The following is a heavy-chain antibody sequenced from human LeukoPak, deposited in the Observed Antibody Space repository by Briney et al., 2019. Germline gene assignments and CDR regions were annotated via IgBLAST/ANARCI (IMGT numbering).Heavy chain of an antibody. Sequence: GGSLRLSCAASGFTFSSYAMSWVRQAPGKGLEWVSAISGSGGSTYYADSVKGRFTISRDNSKNTLYLQMNGLRAGDTAVYYCAKGGAQCSSTSCYINWFDPWGQGTLVTVSS. D-gene: IGHD2-2*01. J-gene: IGHJ5*02. CDR3: AKGGAQCSSTSCYINWFDP. CDR2: ISGSGGST. V-gene: IGHV3-23*01. CDR1: GFTFSSYA.